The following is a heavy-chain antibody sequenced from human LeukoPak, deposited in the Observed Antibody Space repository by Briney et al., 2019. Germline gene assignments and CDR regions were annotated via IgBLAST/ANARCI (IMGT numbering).Heavy chain of an antibody. J-gene: IGHJ6*03. CDR3: AKGVGGSANYYYMDV. CDR1: GFTFTSYA. V-gene: IGHV3-23*01. Sequence: PGGSLRLSCAVSGFTFTSYAISWVRQAPGKGLEWVSSISGSGDRTYYADSVKGRFTISRDNSKNTLYLQMNSLRAEDTAVYYCAKGVGGSANYYYMDVWGKGTTVTVSS. D-gene: IGHD3-10*01. CDR2: ISGSGDRT.